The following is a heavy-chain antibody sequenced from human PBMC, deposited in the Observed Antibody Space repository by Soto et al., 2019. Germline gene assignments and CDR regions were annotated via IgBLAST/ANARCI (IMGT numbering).Heavy chain of an antibody. J-gene: IGHJ4*02. CDR3: ATGDGGSYYRGFDY. CDR1: GYTLTELS. D-gene: IGHD1-26*01. Sequence: QVQLVQSGAEVKKPGASVKVSCKVSGYTLTELSMHWVRQAPGKGLEWMGGFDPEEGETIYAQKFQGRVTMTEDTSTDTAYMDLSSLRSEDTAVYYCATGDGGSYYRGFDYWGQGTLVTVSS. CDR2: FDPEEGET. V-gene: IGHV1-24*01.